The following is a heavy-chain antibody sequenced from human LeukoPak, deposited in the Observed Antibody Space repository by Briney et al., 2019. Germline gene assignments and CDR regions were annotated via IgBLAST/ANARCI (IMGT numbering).Heavy chain of an antibody. Sequence: GGSLRLSCTASGNYWMHWVRQAPGKGLVWVSHINSDGGWTSYADSVKGRFTISKDNAKNTVYLQMNNLRAEDTAVYYCVSFYETYWGRGALVTVSS. CDR2: INSDGGWT. J-gene: IGHJ4*02. D-gene: IGHD2-2*01. CDR1: GNYW. V-gene: IGHV3-74*01. CDR3: VSFYETY.